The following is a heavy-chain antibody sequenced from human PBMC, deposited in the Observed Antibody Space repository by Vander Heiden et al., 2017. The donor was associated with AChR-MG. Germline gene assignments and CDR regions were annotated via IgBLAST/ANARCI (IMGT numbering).Heavy chain of an antibody. CDR2: INHSGST. V-gene: IGHV4-34*01. D-gene: IGHD3-10*01. Sequence: QVQLQQWGAGLLKPSETLSLTCAVYGGSFSGYYWSWIRQPPGKGLEWIGEINHSGSTNYNTSLKSRVTISVDTSKNQFSLKLSSVTAADTAVYYCARPHMVRGASRPRYYMDVWGKGTTVTVSS. CDR3: ARPHMVRGASRPRYYMDV. J-gene: IGHJ6*03. CDR1: GGSFSGYY.